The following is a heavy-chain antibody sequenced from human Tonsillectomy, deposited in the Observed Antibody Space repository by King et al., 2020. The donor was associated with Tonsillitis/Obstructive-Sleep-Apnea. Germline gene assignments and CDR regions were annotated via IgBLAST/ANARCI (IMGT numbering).Heavy chain of an antibody. D-gene: IGHD2/OR15-2a*01. CDR3: AKGGIVEEAPYYYYMDV. Sequence: VQLVESGGVVVQPGGSLRLSCAASGFTFDDYTMHWVRQAPGKGLKWVSLISWNGGCTYYADSVKGRFTISRDNSKNSLYLQMNSLGTEDTALYYCAKGGIVEEAPYYYYMDVWGKGTAVTVSS. J-gene: IGHJ6*03. CDR2: ISWNGGCT. V-gene: IGHV3-43*01. CDR1: GFTFDDYT.